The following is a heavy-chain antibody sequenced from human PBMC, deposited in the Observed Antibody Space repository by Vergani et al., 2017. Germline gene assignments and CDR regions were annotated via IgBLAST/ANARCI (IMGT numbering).Heavy chain of an antibody. CDR2: IHTGGST. Sequence: QVKLQESGPGLLKPSQTLSLPCTVSGESIRSGSHYWSWIRQPAGKGPEWIGHIHTGGSTDLNPSFKSRVSISVDTSTSQFSLKLNSVTVADTAVYYCARSRPYCTSGSCPAIWGQGTLVTVSS. CDR1: GESIRSGSHY. V-gene: IGHV4-61*02. J-gene: IGHJ4*02. CDR3: ARSRPYCTSGSCPAI. D-gene: IGHD2-15*01.